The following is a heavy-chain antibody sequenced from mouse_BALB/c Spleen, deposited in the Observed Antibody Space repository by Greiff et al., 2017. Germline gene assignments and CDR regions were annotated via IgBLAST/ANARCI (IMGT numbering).Heavy chain of an antibody. V-gene: IGHV1-87*01. CDR2: IYPGDGDT. Sequence: QVQLKQSGAELARPGASVKLSCKASGYTFTSYWMQWVKQRPGQGLGWIGAIYPGDGDTRYTQKFKGKDTLTADKSSSTAYMQLSSLASEDSAVYYCARERYEYYFDYWGQGTTLTVSS. CDR3: ARERYEYYFDY. D-gene: IGHD2-10*02. J-gene: IGHJ2*01. CDR1: GYTFTSYW.